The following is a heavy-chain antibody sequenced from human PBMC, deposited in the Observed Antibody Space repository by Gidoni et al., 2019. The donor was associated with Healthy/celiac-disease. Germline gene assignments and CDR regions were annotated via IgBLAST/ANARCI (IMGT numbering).Heavy chain of an antibody. Sequence: QLQLQDSGPGLVKPSETLSLTCTVSGGSLSSSSYYWGWIRQPPGKGLEWIGSSYYSGSTYYNPSLKSRVTISVDTSKNQFSLKLSSVTAADTAVYYCARHPQVNYCSSTSCYYYYYYMDVWGKGTTVTVSS. CDR3: ARHPQVNYCSSTSCYYYYYYMDV. V-gene: IGHV4-39*01. CDR1: GGSLSSSSYY. CDR2: SYYSGST. D-gene: IGHD2-2*01. J-gene: IGHJ6*03.